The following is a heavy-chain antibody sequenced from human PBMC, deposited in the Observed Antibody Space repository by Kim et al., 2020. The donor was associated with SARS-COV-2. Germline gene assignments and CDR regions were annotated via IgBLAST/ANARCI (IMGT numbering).Heavy chain of an antibody. Sequence: SQTLSLTCAISGDSVSSNSASWTWIRQSPSRGLEWLGRTYYRSKWSYAYAVSVKGRITINPDTSKNQFSLQLNSVTPEDTAVYYCVRVSRGSSDFNYWGRGTLVTVSS. J-gene: IGHJ4*02. V-gene: IGHV6-1*01. CDR2: TYYRSKWSY. D-gene: IGHD6-6*01. CDR3: VRVSRGSSDFNY. CDR1: GDSVSSNSAS.